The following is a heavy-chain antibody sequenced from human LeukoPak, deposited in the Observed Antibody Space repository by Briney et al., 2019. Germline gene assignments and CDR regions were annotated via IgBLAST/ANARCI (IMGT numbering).Heavy chain of an antibody. D-gene: IGHD5/OR15-5a*01. J-gene: IGHJ5*02. CDR3: ARESTNNRFDP. CDR1: GFTFSSYG. CDR2: IWYDGSNK. V-gene: IGHV3-33*01. Sequence: PGRPVRLSCAASGFTFSSYGMHWVRQAPGKGLEWVAVIWYDGSNKYYADSVKGRFTISRDNSKNTLYLQMNSLRAEDTAVYYCARESTNNRFDPWGQGTLVTVSS.